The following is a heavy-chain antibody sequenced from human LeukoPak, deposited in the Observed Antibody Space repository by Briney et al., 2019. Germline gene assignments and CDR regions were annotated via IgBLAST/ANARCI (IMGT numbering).Heavy chain of an antibody. CDR1: GFTFSSYA. V-gene: IGHV3-23*01. D-gene: IGHD1-26*01. Sequence: GGSLRLSCAASGFTFSSYAMSWVRQAPGKGLEWVSAISGSGGSTYYADSVKGRFTISRDNSKDTLYLQMNSLRAEDTAVYYCAKDIVGATTISYYFDYWGQGTLVTVSS. CDR3: AKDIVGATTISYYFDY. CDR2: ISGSGGST. J-gene: IGHJ4*02.